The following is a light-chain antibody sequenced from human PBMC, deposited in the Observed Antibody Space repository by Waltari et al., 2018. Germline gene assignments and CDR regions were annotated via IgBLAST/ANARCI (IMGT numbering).Light chain of an antibody. V-gene: IGKV2-28*01. J-gene: IGKJ1*01. CDR2: LGS. Sequence: DIVVTQSPLSLPVTPGEPASISCRSTQGLLQINGYNYLDWYLQKPGQAPQLLMYLGSNRDSGVPDRFSGSGSGTNFPLKISRVEAEDVGVYYCMQALQPPWTFGQGTKVEI. CDR3: MQALQPPWT. CDR1: QGLLQINGYNY.